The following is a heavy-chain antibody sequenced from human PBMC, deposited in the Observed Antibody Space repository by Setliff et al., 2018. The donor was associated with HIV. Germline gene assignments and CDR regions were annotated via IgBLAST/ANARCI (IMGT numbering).Heavy chain of an antibody. CDR2: IFHSGTT. J-gene: IGHJ4*02. CDR3: ARTPGTIWGYDY. D-gene: IGHD3-9*01. CDR1: GYSISSGYY. Sequence: SETLSLTCTVSGYSISSGYYWGFIRQPPGKGLEWIGSIFHSGTTYYNPSLKSRVTMSVDTSENQFSLKLRSVTAADTAVYYCARTPGTIWGYDYWGQGTLVTVSS. V-gene: IGHV4-38-2*02.